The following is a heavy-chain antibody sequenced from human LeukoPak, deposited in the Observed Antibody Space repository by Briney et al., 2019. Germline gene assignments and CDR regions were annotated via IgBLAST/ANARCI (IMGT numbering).Heavy chain of an antibody. J-gene: IGHJ4*02. CDR1: GFTFSHYA. D-gene: IGHD4-11*01. V-gene: IGHV3-33*06. CDR3: AKDAQRGFDYSNSLEY. Sequence: GGSLRLSCAAYGFTFSHYAMHWARQAPGKGLEWVAVIWHDGSSQYYADSVKGRFTISRDNSKKTVYLQMNSLRAEDTAVYYCAKDAQRGFDYSNSLEYWGQGILVTVSS. CDR2: IWHDGSSQ.